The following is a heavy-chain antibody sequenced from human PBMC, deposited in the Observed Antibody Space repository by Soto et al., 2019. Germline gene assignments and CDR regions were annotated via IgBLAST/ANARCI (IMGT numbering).Heavy chain of an antibody. CDR3: ARVPSPFDYYSAMDV. J-gene: IGHJ6*02. CDR2: IFSSGTT. CDR1: GDSISSGNKY. D-gene: IGHD3-16*01. Sequence: QVQLRESGPGLVMPSQTLSLTCTVSGDSISSGNKYWSWIRQPPGKGLEWIGYIFSSGTTYYNPSLKSRLTMSLDASQNQSSLKLNSLTDADTAVYFCARVPSPFDYYSAMDVWGQGTTVTVSS. V-gene: IGHV4-30-4*01.